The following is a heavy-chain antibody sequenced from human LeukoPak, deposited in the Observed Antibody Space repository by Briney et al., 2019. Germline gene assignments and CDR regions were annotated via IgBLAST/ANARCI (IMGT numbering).Heavy chain of an antibody. D-gene: IGHD3-16*01. J-gene: IGHJ6*02. V-gene: IGHV3-7*03. CDR1: GFTFSNYW. CDR2: INRDGSER. Sequence: GGSLRLSCAASGFTFSNYWMTWVRQAPGKGLEWVANINRDGSERYYVDSVKGRFTISRDDAKSSLYLQTNSLRAEDTTLYYCVKDFLPGGADVWGQGTTVTVSS. CDR3: VKDFLPGGADV.